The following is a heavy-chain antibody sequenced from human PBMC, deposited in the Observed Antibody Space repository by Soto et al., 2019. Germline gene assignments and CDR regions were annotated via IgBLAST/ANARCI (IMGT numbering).Heavy chain of an antibody. CDR1: GYSFTSYW. V-gene: IGHV5-51*01. CDR2: IYPGDSDT. CDR3: ARVAATPSYYYYYYMDV. D-gene: IGHD2-15*01. J-gene: IGHJ6*03. Sequence: GESLKISCKGSGYSFTSYWIGWVRQMPGKGLEWMGIIYPGDSDTRYSPSFQGQVTISADKSISTAYLQWSSLKASDTALYYCARVAATPSYYYYYYMDVWGKGTTVTV.